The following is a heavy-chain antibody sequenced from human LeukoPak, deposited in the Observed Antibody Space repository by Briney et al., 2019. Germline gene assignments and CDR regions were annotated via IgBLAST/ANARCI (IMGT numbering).Heavy chain of an antibody. D-gene: IGHD1-26*01. V-gene: IGHV3-23*01. J-gene: IGHJ6*02. Sequence: GSLRLSCAASGFTFRSYAMSWVRQAPGKGLEWVSAISGSGGSTHYADSVKGRFTISRDSSKSTLYLQMNSLRAEDTAVYYCAKAEPVYYYYYGMDAWGQGTTVTVSS. CDR1: GFTFRSYA. CDR3: AKAEPVYYYYYGMDA. CDR2: ISGSGGST.